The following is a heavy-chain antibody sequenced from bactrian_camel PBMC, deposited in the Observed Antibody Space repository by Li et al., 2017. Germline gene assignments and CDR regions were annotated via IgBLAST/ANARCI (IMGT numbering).Heavy chain of an antibody. V-gene: IGHV3S7*01. CDR2: IYSDGSNT. Sequence: HVQLVESGGGLVQSGRSLRLSCAATGFTASSFALSWFRQGPGKGLEWVSSIYSDGSNTYYTDSVKGRFTLSRDNAENTVYLQMDSLKSEDTALYFCTTGDKWYPWWGQGTQVTVS. CDR1: GFTASSFA. J-gene: IGHJ4*01. D-gene: IGHD2*01. CDR3: TTGDKWYPW.